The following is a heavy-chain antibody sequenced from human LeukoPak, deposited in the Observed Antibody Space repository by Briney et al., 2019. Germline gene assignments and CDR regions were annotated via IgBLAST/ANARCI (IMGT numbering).Heavy chain of an antibody. Sequence: PGRSLRLSCAASGFTFSSYAMHWVRQAPGKGLEWVALISYDGTNKFYEDSVKGRFTNSRDNSKNTLFLQVNSLRAEDTAVYYCARDLTGWGESSGYSDYWGQGTLVTVSS. D-gene: IGHD3-22*01. V-gene: IGHV3-30*01. CDR2: ISYDGTNK. J-gene: IGHJ4*02. CDR3: ARDLTGWGESSGYSDY. CDR1: GFTFSSYA.